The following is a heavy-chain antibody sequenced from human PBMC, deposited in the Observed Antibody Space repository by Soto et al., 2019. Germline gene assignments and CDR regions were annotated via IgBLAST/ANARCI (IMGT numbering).Heavy chain of an antibody. CDR1: GCSISSGGYS. CDR3: ARSRPTVTPSGLQH. CDR2: IYHSGST. V-gene: IGHV4-30-2*01. J-gene: IGHJ1*01. D-gene: IGHD4-17*01. Sequence: SGTLSLTCAVSGCSISSGGYSWSWIGQPPGKGLEWIVYIYHSGSTYYNPSLKSRVTISVDRSKNQFSLKLSSVTAADTAVYYCARSRPTVTPSGLQHWGQGTRVTVSS.